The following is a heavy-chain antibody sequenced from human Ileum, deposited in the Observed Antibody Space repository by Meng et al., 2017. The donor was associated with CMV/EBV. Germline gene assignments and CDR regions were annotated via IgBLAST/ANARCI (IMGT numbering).Heavy chain of an antibody. J-gene: IGHJ4*02. V-gene: IGHV1-69*10. CDR2: INPLVGIP. CDR3: ARDWGDYFDY. Sequence: QVQLVQSGTEVKKPGPSVKVSCQASGDPLNNYAMGWVRQVPGQGLEWMGGINPLVGIPNYAQKFQGRVTITADKNTNTVYMELSSLRSDDTAVFYCARDWGDYFDYWGPGTLVTVSS. CDR1: GDPLNNYA. D-gene: IGHD3-16*01.